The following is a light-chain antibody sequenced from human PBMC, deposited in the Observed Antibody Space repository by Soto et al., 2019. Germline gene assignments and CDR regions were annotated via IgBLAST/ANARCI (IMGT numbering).Light chain of an antibody. Sequence: TQAPATLSASVGDRVTITCRASQSISSWLAWYQQKPGKAPKLLIYAASSLESGVPSRFSGSASGTEFPLTISSLQSEDFAVYYCPQYNNWQGTFRQGTRLAI. CDR3: PQYNNWQGT. CDR1: QSISSW. J-gene: IGKJ5*01. V-gene: IGKV1-5*01. CDR2: AAS.